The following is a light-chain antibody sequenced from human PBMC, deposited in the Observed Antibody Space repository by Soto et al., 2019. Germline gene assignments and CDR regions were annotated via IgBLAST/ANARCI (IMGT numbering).Light chain of an antibody. Sequence: QSALTQPRSVSGSPGQSVTIPCTGTSSDVGGYSYVSWFQQHPGKAPKLMIYDVNKRPSGVPDRFSGSKSGNTASLTISGLQAGDEADYYCCLFAFSYTLYVFGTGTKLTVL. CDR1: SSDVGGYSY. V-gene: IGLV2-11*01. J-gene: IGLJ1*01. CDR3: CLFAFSYTLYV. CDR2: DVN.